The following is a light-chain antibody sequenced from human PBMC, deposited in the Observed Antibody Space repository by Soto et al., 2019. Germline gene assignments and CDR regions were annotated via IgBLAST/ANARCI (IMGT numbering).Light chain of an antibody. CDR2: AAS. CDR3: QQRSNWPRT. CDR1: QSVSSY. J-gene: IGKJ2*01. V-gene: IGKV3-11*01. Sequence: EIVLTQSPATLSLSPGERATLSCRASQSVSSYLAWYQQKPGQAPMLLIYAASNRATGIPARFSGSGSGTDFTLTISSLEPEDFAVYYCQQRSNWPRTFGQGTKLEIK.